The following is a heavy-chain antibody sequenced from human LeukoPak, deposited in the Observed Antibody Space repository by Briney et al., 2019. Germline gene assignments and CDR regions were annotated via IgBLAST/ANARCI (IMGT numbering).Heavy chain of an antibody. CDR2: ISYDGSNK. D-gene: IGHD3-22*01. CDR1: GFTFSSYG. CDR3: VKGQPRGYPGSGYFHN. Sequence: QPGGSLRLSCAASGFTFSSYGMHWVRQAPGKGLEWVAVISYDGSNKYYADSVKGRFTISRDNSKNTLYLQMNSLRAEDTAVYYCVKGQPRGYPGSGYFHNWGQGTLVTVSS. J-gene: IGHJ4*02. V-gene: IGHV3-30*18.